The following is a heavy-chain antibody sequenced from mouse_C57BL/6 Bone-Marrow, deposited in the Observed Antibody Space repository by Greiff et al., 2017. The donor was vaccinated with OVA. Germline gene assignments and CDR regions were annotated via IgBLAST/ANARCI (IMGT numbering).Heavy chain of an antibody. Sequence: VQGVESGPELVKPGASVKISCKASGYAFSSSWMNWVKQRPGKGLEWIGRIYPGDGDTNYNGKFKGKATLTADKSSSTAYMQLSSLTSEDSAVYFCARGTSGTGYFDVWGTGTTVTVSS. CDR2: IYPGDGDT. CDR3: ARGTSGTGYFDV. D-gene: IGHD4-1*01. CDR1: GYAFSSSW. J-gene: IGHJ1*03. V-gene: IGHV1-82*01.